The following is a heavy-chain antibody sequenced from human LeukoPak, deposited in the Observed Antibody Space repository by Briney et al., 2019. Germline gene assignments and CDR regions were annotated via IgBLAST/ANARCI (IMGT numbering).Heavy chain of an antibody. Sequence: PGGSLRLSCAASGGPFSSLAMSWVRQPPGKGLEWVSGLTGSGSRTYYADSVKGRFSISRDNSKDTVFLQMHSLRAEDTAMYYCAMTLAGVLDSFDSWGQGTLVTVSS. V-gene: IGHV3-23*01. CDR3: AMTLAGVLDSFDS. CDR1: GGPFSSLA. D-gene: IGHD1-1*01. CDR2: LTGSGSRT. J-gene: IGHJ4*02.